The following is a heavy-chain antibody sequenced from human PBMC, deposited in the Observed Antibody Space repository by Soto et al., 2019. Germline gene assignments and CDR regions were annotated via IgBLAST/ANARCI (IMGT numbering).Heavy chain of an antibody. D-gene: IGHD5-12*01. Sequence: QVQLVESGGGVVQPGRSLRLCCAASGFTFNSYAMHWVRQAPGKGLEWVAVISYDGNNKYYADSVKGRFTISRDNSKNTLYLQMNSLRAEDTAVYYCASDANYRDGYTYFDYWGQGTLVTVSS. J-gene: IGHJ4*02. CDR2: ISYDGNNK. V-gene: IGHV3-30-3*01. CDR3: ASDANYRDGYTYFDY. CDR1: GFTFNSYA.